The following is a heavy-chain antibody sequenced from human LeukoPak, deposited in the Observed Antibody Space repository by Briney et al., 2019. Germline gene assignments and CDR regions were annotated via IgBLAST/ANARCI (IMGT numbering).Heavy chain of an antibody. V-gene: IGHV1-18*01. Sequence: EASVKVSCKASGYTFTSYGISWVRQAPGQGLEWMGWISAYNGNTNYAQKLQGRVTMTTDTSTSTAYMELRSLRSDDTAVYYCARDSLLGSGPDNWFDPWGQGTLVTVSS. J-gene: IGHJ5*02. CDR2: ISAYNGNT. CDR3: ARDSLLGSGPDNWFDP. CDR1: GYTFTSYG. D-gene: IGHD6-19*01.